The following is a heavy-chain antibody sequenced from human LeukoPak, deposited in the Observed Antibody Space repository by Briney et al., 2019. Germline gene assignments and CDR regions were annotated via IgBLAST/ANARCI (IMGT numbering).Heavy chain of an antibody. CDR1: GGTFSSYA. Sequence: SVNVSCKASGGTFSSYAISWVRQAPGQGLEWMGGIIPIFGTANYAQKFQGRVTITADEYTSKAYMELSSLRSEDTAVYYCTRRYHYDRSGNYKGDYWGQGTLVTVSS. CDR2: IIPIFGTA. J-gene: IGHJ4*02. V-gene: IGHV1-69*01. D-gene: IGHD3-22*01. CDR3: TRRYHYDRSGNYKGDY.